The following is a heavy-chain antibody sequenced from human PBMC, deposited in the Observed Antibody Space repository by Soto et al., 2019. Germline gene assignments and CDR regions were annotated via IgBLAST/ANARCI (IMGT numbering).Heavy chain of an antibody. CDR1: GFTFSNYV. V-gene: IGHV3-48*02. D-gene: IGHD3-22*01. J-gene: IGHJ3*01. CDR2: ISIGSGSI. CDR3: VRDDRWAFDF. Sequence: ESGGGLVQPGGSLRVSCAASGFTFSNYVMNWVRQAPGKGLEWVSYISIGSGSIFYADSVKGRFTISRDDAKNSLYLQMNTLRDEDTAVYYCVRDDRWAFDFWGQGTMVTVSS.